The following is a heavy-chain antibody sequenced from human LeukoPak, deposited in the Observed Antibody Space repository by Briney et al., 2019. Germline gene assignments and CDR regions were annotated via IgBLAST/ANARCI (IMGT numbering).Heavy chain of an antibody. D-gene: IGHD6-6*01. CDR3: ARPKGQAARPGAFDI. V-gene: IGHV3-48*01. Sequence: PGGSLRLSCAASGFTFSSYSMNWVRQAPGKGLEWASYISSSSSTIYYADSVKGRFTISRDNAKNSLYLQMNSLRAEDTAVYYCARPKGQAARPGAFDIWGQGTMVTVSS. J-gene: IGHJ3*02. CDR1: GFTFSSYS. CDR2: ISSSSSTI.